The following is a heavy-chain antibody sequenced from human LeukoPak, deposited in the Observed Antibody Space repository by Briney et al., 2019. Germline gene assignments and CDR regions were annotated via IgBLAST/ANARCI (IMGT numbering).Heavy chain of an antibody. CDR2: INWHCGSA. D-gene: IGHD2-8*01. V-gene: IGHV3-20*04. J-gene: IGHJ4*02. CDR3: ARGLMGGYPRFDY. CDR1: GFTFDYYD. Sequence: GGSLRLSCAASGFTFDYYDLSLVRQAPGKGLEWVSNINWHCGSANYADSVKGRFTISRDNAKNSLYLQMNSLKDEDTAFYYCARGLMGGYPRFDYWGPGTLVTVSS.